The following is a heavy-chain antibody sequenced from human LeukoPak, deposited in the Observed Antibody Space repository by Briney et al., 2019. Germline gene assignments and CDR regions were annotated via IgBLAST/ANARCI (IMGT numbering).Heavy chain of an antibody. D-gene: IGHD3-9*01. Sequence: SETLSLTCAVYGGSFSGYYWSWIRQPPGKGLEWIGEINHSGSINYNPSLKSRVTISVDTSKNQFSLKLSSVTAADTAVYYCARAAKSDYDILTGYCFDYWGQGTLVTVSS. J-gene: IGHJ4*02. CDR3: ARAAKSDYDILTGYCFDY. V-gene: IGHV4-34*01. CDR1: GGSFSGYY. CDR2: INHSGSI.